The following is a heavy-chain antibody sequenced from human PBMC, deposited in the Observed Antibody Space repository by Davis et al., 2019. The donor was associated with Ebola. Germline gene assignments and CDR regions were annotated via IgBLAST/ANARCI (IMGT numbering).Heavy chain of an antibody. V-gene: IGHV3-9*01. CDR3: AKGGARGGYYFDY. Sequence: GGSLRLSCAASGFTFDDYAMHWVRQAPGKGLEWVSGISWNSGSIGYADSVKGRFTISRDNAKNSLYLQMNSLRAEDTALYYCAKGGARGGYYFDYWGQGTLVTVSS. D-gene: IGHD3-16*01. J-gene: IGHJ4*02. CDR2: ISWNSGSI. CDR1: GFTFDDYA.